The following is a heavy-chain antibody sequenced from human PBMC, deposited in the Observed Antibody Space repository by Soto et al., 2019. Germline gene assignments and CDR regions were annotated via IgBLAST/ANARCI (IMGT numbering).Heavy chain of an antibody. Sequence: QVQLQESGPGLLKPSETLSLTCSVYGGSISSYYWSWIRQPPGKGLEWIAYIYYSGTSYNPSLKSRVSISLETSKNQFSLKLSSVTAADTAVYYCARTYDGSGPNSGGYGFDIWGQGTMVTVSS. J-gene: IGHJ3*02. D-gene: IGHD3-22*01. V-gene: IGHV4-59*01. CDR2: IYYSGT. CDR1: GGSISSYY. CDR3: ARTYDGSGPNSGGYGFDI.